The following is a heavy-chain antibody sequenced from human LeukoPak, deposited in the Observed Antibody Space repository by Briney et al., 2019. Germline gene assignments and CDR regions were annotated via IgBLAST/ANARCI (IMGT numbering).Heavy chain of an antibody. CDR1: GFIFSNYG. Sequence: GGSLRLSCAASGFIFSNYGMHWVRQAPGKGLEWVAFVHYDGPEKYYGDSVKGRFTISRDNSKNTVYLQTNSLRAEDTAVYYCAKDVVGRQWVENYWGQGTLVTVSS. J-gene: IGHJ4*02. V-gene: IGHV3-30*02. CDR2: VHYDGPEK. D-gene: IGHD2-2*01. CDR3: AKDVVGRQWVENY.